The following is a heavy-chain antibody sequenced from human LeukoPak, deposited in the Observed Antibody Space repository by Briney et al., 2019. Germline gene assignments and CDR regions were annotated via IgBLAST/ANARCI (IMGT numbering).Heavy chain of an antibody. CDR2: ISAYNGNT. Sequence: SVKVSCKASGYTFTSYGISWVRQAPGQGLEWMGWISAYNGNTNYAQKLQGRVTMTTDTSTSTAYMELRSPRSDDTAVYYCARALISITIFGVVIRTPETEFDYWGQGTLVTVSS. CDR3: ARALISITIFGVVIRTPETEFDY. J-gene: IGHJ4*02. CDR1: GYTFTSYG. V-gene: IGHV1-18*01. D-gene: IGHD3-3*01.